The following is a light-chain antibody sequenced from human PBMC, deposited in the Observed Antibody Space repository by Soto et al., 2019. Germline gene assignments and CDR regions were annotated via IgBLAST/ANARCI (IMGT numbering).Light chain of an antibody. V-gene: IGKV1-5*01. J-gene: IGKJ2*01. CDR2: DAS. CDR3: QQYNGYPYT. CDR1: QTINTW. Sequence: DIQMTQSPSTLTASVGDRVTITCRAGQTINTWLAWYQQKPGQAPKLLIYDASSLESGVPSRFSGRGSGAEFTLTISSLQPDDFATYYCQQYNGYPYTFGQGTMLEIK.